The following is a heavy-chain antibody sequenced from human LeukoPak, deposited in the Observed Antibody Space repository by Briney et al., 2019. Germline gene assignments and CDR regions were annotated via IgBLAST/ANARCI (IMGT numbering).Heavy chain of an antibody. CDR2: MNPNSGNT. CDR3: ATEPYSSGWYAADY. Sequence: ASVKVSCKASGYTFTNHGVHWVRQAPGQGLEWMGWMNPNSGNTGYAQKFQGRVTMTRNTSISTAYMELSSLRSEDTAVYYCATEPYSSGWYAADYWGQGTLVTVSS. J-gene: IGHJ4*02. CDR1: GYTFTNHG. V-gene: IGHV1-8*02. D-gene: IGHD6-19*01.